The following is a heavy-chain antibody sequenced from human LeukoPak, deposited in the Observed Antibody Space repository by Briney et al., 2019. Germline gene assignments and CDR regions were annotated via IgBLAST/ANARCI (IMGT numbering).Heavy chain of an antibody. J-gene: IGHJ5*02. CDR1: GFTFSSFT. D-gene: IGHD3-16*01. CDR3: GKEGGA. CDR2: IGGRGGST. V-gene: IGHV3-23*01. Sequence: PGGSLRLSCAASGFTFSSFTMTWVRQATGKGLEWVSAIGGRGGSTYYADFLEGRFTIARDNSKDMVYLQMNSLKVEDTAIYYCGKEGGAWGQGTKVTVSS.